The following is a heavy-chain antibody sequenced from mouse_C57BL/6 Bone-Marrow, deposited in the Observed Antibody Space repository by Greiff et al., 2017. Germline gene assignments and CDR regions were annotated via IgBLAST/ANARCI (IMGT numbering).Heavy chain of an antibody. J-gene: IGHJ4*01. CDR3: ARGDSSGYCYAMDY. Sequence: EVQLQQSGGDLVKPGGSLKLSCAASGFTFSSYGMSWVRQTPDKRLEWVATISSGGSYTYYPDSVKGRFTISRDNAKNTLYLQMSSLKSEDTAMYYCARGDSSGYCYAMDYWGQGTSVTVS. D-gene: IGHD3-2*02. CDR1: GFTFSSYG. CDR2: ISSGGSYT. V-gene: IGHV5-6*01.